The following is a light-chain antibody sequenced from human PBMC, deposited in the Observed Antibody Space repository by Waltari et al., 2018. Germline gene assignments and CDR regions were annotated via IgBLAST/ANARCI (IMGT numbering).Light chain of an antibody. CDR2: DVS. V-gene: IGLV2-14*03. CDR1: SSDVGGSNY. Sequence: QSALTQPASVSGSPGQSITISCAGTSSDVGGSNYVSWYQHHPGKVPKLIIYDVSKRPSGVSNRFSGSKSGNTASLTISGLQAEDEADYYCNSYTSTSTLVFGGGTKLTVL. J-gene: IGLJ3*02. CDR3: NSYTSTSTLV.